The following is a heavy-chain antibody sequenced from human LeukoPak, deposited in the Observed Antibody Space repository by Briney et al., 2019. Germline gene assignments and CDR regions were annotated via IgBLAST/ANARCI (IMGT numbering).Heavy chain of an antibody. Sequence: GGSLRLSCAASGFTFDDYAMHWVRQAPGKGLEWVSGISWNSGSIGYADSVKGRFTISRDNSKNTLYLQMNSLRAEDTAVYYCARGAGYNYPYYFDYWGQGTLVTVSS. CDR2: ISWNSGSI. CDR1: GFTFDDYA. V-gene: IGHV3-9*01. J-gene: IGHJ4*02. D-gene: IGHD5-24*01. CDR3: ARGAGYNYPYYFDY.